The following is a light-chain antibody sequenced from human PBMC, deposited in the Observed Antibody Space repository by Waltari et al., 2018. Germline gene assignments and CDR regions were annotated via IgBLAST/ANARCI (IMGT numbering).Light chain of an antibody. Sequence: DIVLTQSPAILSLSPGDRASLSCRASQSVTNFVAWYQQKPGQAPRLLIYDTSNRATGIPARFSGSGFATDFTLTISSLEPDDFAVYYCQQRRNWPLTFGGGTKVEIK. CDR2: DTS. CDR1: QSVTNF. V-gene: IGKV3-11*01. J-gene: IGKJ4*01. CDR3: QQRRNWPLT.